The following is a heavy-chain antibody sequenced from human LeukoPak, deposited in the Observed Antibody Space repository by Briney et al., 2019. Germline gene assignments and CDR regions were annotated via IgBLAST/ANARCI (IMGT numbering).Heavy chain of an antibody. Sequence: SETLSLTCTVSGDTVSNGNYYWSWLRQPPGKALEWIGYIYYTGKTYYNPSLEGRVTILVDTSRNHFSVKLSSVTAADTAVYYCARSQNYYGSGDYWSQGTLVTVSS. CDR1: GDTVSNGNYY. CDR2: IYYTGKT. CDR3: ARSQNYYGSGDY. J-gene: IGHJ4*02. V-gene: IGHV4-61*03. D-gene: IGHD3-10*01.